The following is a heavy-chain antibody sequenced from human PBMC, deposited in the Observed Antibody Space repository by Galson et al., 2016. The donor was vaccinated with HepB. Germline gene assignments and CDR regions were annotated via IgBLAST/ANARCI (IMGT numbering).Heavy chain of an antibody. CDR3: TKTGSGWYFDC. Sequence: SLRLSCAASGFTFSDYALHWARQAPGKGLEWVAFISFDGRNKYYTDNAKGRFTVSRDNSKTTLYLQMNSLRAEDTAVYYCTKTGSGWYFDCWGQGTLVTVSS. CDR1: GFTFSDYA. V-gene: IGHV3-30-3*02. J-gene: IGHJ4*02. D-gene: IGHD6-19*01. CDR2: ISFDGRNK.